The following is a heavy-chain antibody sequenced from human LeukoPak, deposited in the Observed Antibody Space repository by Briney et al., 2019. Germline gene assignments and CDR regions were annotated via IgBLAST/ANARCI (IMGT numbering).Heavy chain of an antibody. Sequence: ASVKVSCKASGYTFTSYGISWVRQAPGQGLEWMGWISAYNGNTNYAQKLQGRVTMTTDTSTSTAYMELRSLRSDDTAVYYCAREFHVPYYDILTGYYNYWFDPWGQGTLVTASS. J-gene: IGHJ5*02. D-gene: IGHD3-9*01. CDR3: AREFHVPYYDILTGYYNYWFDP. V-gene: IGHV1-18*01. CDR2: ISAYNGNT. CDR1: GYTFTSYG.